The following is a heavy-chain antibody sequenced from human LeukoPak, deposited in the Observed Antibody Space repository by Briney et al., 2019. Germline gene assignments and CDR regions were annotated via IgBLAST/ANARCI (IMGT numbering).Heavy chain of an antibody. D-gene: IGHD3-22*01. CDR1: GGSISSSSYY. J-gene: IGHJ4*02. CDR2: IYYSGST. CDR3: ARHISGGYYYDSSGYYYFDY. Sequence: SETLSLTCSVSGGSISSSSYYWGWIRQPPGKGLEWIGSIYYSGSTYYNPSLKSRVTISVDTSKNQFSLKLSSVTAADTAVYYCARHISGGYYYDSSGYYYFDYWGQGTLVTVSS. V-gene: IGHV4-39*01.